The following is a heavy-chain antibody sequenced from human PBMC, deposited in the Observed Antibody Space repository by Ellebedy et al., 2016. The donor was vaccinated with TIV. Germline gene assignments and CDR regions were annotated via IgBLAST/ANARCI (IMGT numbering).Heavy chain of an antibody. CDR3: ASETFIDVDLKVWGVFHI. CDR1: GFAINSNY. D-gene: IGHD2-15*01. J-gene: IGHJ3*02. CDR2: IYTNGST. V-gene: IGHV3-66*01. Sequence: GESLKISCAVSGFAINSNYMSWVRQAPGKGLEWVSTIYTNGSTAYADAVRGRFSISRDTSKNTLYLQINGLRPEATAVYFCASETFIDVDLKVWGVFHIWGQGTMVAVSS.